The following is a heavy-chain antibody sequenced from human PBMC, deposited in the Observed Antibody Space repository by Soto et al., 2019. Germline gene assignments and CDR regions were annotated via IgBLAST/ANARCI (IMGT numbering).Heavy chain of an antibody. V-gene: IGHV3-21*01. CDR3: ARDRGQLQYYYYYYYMDV. D-gene: IGHD2-2*01. CDR2: ISSSSSYI. Sequence: EVQLVESGGGLVKPGGSLRLSCAASGFTFSSYSRNWVRQAPGKGLEWVSSISSSSSYIYYADSVKGRFTISRDNAKNSLYLQMNSLRAEDTAVYYCARDRGQLQYYYYYYYMDVWGKGTTVTVSS. J-gene: IGHJ6*03. CDR1: GFTFSSYS.